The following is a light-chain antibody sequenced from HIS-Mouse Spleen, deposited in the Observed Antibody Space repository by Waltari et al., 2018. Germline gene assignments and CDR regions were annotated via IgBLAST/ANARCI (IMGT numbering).Light chain of an antibody. V-gene: IGLV3-10*01. J-gene: IGLJ2*01. CDR2: EDS. Sequence: SYDLTQLPSVSVSPGQTATITCSGEALKKKYAYWYQQQAGQAPVLVIYEDSNRPSGIPERFSGSSSGTMATLTISGAQVEDEADYYCYSTDSSGNHRVFGGGTKLTVL. CDR1: ALKKKY. CDR3: YSTDSSGNHRV.